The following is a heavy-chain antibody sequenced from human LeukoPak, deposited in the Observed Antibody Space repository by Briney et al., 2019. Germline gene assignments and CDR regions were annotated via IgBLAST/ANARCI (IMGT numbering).Heavy chain of an antibody. CDR3: ARGSFDFYY. D-gene: IGHD6-19*01. CDR2: IYYSGST. J-gene: IGHJ4*02. V-gene: IGHV4-59*08. Sequence: SETLSLTCTVSGGPLNPYYWSWIRQPPGKGLEWIGYIYYSGSTKYNPSLKSRVTISVDTSKNQFSLRLSSVTAADTAVYYCARGSFDFYYWGQGTQVTVSS. CDR1: GGPLNPYY.